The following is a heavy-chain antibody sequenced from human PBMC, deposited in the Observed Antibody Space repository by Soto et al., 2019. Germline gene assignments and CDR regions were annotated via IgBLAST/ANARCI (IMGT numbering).Heavy chain of an antibody. CDR2: ISFDGSRK. CDR1: GFSFSTYG. D-gene: IGHD3-3*01. J-gene: IGHJ4*02. CDR3: AKDLHPGRDNYHYGADS. Sequence: QVQLVESGGGVVQPGRSLRLSCAASGFSFSTYGMHWVRQAPGKGLEWVAIISFDGSRKHYVDSIRGRFTISRDNSGNTVYLQMNSLSAEDTAVYFCAKDLHPGRDNYHYGADSWGQGVLVTVSS. V-gene: IGHV3-30*18.